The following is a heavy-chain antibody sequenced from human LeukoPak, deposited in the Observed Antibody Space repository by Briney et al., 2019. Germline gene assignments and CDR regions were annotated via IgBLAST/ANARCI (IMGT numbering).Heavy chain of an antibody. CDR1: GFTFSSYS. D-gene: IGHD3-10*01. CDR3: VKVAKYYYGSETYYFFEH. Sequence: PGGSLRLSCAASGFTFSSYSMNWVRQAPGKGLEWVSSISNSSSYIYYADSVKGRFTISRDNAKNSLYLQMNSLRVEDTGIYYCVKVAKYYYGSETYYFFEHWGQGTPVTASS. CDR2: ISNSSSYI. V-gene: IGHV3-21*01. J-gene: IGHJ4*02.